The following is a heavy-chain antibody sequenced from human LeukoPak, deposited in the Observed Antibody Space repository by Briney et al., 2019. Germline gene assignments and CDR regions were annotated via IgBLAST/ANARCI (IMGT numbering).Heavy chain of an antibody. Sequence: SETLSLTCAVSGYSISSGYYWGWIRQPPGKGLEWIGSMYHSGSTYYNPSLKSRVTIPVDTSKNQFSLKLSSVTAADTAVYYCARRTGGSFDYWGQGTLVTVSS. CDR3: ARRTGGSFDY. CDR1: GYSISSGYY. J-gene: IGHJ4*02. D-gene: IGHD3-16*01. CDR2: MYHSGST. V-gene: IGHV4-38-2*01.